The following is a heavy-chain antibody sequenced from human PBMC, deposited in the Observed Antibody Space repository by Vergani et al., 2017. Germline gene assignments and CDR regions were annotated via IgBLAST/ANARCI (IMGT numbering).Heavy chain of an antibody. J-gene: IGHJ6*02. CDR3: ARDGPRSGGSHYYYYYGMDV. D-gene: IGHD2-15*01. CDR2: IIPIFGTA. Sequence: QVQLVQSGAEVKKPGSSVKVSCKASGGTFSSYAISWVRQAPGQGLEWMGRIIPIFGTANYAQKFQGRVTITADESTSTAYMELSSLRSEDTAVYYCARDGPRSGGSHYYYYYGMDVWGQGTTVTVSS. V-gene: IGHV1-69*18. CDR1: GGTFSSYA.